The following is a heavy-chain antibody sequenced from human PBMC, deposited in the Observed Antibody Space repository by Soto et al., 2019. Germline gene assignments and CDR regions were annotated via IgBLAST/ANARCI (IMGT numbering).Heavy chain of an antibody. CDR1: GYTFTSYD. CDR3: ARVVTTSRGSFYYGMDV. J-gene: IGHJ6*02. Sequence: ASVKVSCKASGYTFTSYDINWVRQATGQGLEWMGWMNPNSGNTGYAQKFQGRVTMTRNTSISTAYMELSSLRSEDTAVYYCARVVTTSRGSFYYGMDVWGQGTTVTVS. D-gene: IGHD4-4*01. CDR2: MNPNSGNT. V-gene: IGHV1-8*01.